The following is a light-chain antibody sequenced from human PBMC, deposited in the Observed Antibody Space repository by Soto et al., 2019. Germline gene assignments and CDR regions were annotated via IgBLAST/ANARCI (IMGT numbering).Light chain of an antibody. CDR2: GAS. CDR3: QHYDHLPPFT. V-gene: IGKV1-33*01. J-gene: IGKJ3*01. Sequence: DILMTQSPSSLSASVGDRVTITCQASQDIRKYLNWYQQKPGRAPKLLIYGASNLETGVPSRFSGSGYGTDFTFTISSLQPEDIATYYCQHYDHLPPFTFGPGTKVAIK. CDR1: QDIRKY.